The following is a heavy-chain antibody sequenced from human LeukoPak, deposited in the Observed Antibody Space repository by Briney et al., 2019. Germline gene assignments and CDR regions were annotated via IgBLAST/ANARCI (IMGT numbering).Heavy chain of an antibody. V-gene: IGHV6-1*01. CDR2: TYYMSRWYD. CDR3: ARTSGYSSLAF. J-gene: IGHJ4*02. D-gene: IGHD6-19*01. CDR1: GDSISSNTAS. Sequence: SQTLSLTCVISGDSISSNTASWNWIRQSPSRGLEWLGRTYYMSRWYDDYADSVRSRITINPDTSKNEFSLHLTSVTPDDTAMYYRARTSGYSSLAFWGQGTPVTVSS.